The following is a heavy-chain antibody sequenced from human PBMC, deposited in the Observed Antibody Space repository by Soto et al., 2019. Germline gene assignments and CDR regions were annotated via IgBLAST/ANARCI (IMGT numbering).Heavy chain of an antibody. CDR1: GFTFSSYG. J-gene: IGHJ2*01. CDR2: ISYDGSNK. Sequence: GGSLRLSCAASGFTFSSYGMHWVRQAPGKGLEWVAVISYDGSNKYYADSVKGRFTISRDNSKNTLYLQMNSLRAEDTAVYYCAKDLLRDWYFDLWGRGTLVTVSS. V-gene: IGHV3-30*18. CDR3: AKDLLRDWYFDL.